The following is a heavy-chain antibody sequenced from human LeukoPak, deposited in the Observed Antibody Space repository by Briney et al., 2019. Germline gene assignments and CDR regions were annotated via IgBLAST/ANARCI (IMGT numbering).Heavy chain of an antibody. Sequence: GGSLRLSCAASGFTFSSYNMHWVRQAPGKGLEWISYISSSRNTIYYADSVEGRFTISRDKAKNSLYLQMNSLRDEDTAVYYCARDSAYYYDSSDYYPFDYWGQGTLVTVSS. D-gene: IGHD3-22*01. CDR1: GFTFSSYN. CDR2: ISSSRNTI. CDR3: ARDSAYYYDSSDYYPFDY. J-gene: IGHJ4*02. V-gene: IGHV3-48*02.